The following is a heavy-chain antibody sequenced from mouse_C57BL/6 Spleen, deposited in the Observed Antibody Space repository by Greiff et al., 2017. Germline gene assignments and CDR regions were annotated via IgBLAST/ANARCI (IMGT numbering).Heavy chain of an antibody. J-gene: IGHJ2*01. CDR3: ARGGYFDY. CDR1: GYAFSSSW. Sequence: QVQLKESGPELVKPGASVKISCKASGYAFSSSWMNWVKQRPGKGLEWIGRIYPGDGDTNYNGKFKGKATLTADKSSSTAYMQLSSLTSEDSAVYFCARGGYFDYWGQGTTLTVSS. V-gene: IGHV1-82*01. CDR2: IYPGDGDT.